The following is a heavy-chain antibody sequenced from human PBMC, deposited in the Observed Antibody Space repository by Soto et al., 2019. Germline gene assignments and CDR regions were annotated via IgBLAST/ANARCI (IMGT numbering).Heavy chain of an antibody. CDR3: AREQGGSGSQYFDY. CDR1: GGSIISYY. J-gene: IGHJ4*02. D-gene: IGHD3-10*01. Sequence: SETLSLTCTVSGGSIISYYWSWILQPPGKGLEWIGYIYYSGSTNYNPSLKSRVTISVDTSKNQFSLKLSSVTAADTAVYYCAREQGGSGSQYFDYWGQGTLVTVSS. CDR2: IYYSGST. V-gene: IGHV4-59*12.